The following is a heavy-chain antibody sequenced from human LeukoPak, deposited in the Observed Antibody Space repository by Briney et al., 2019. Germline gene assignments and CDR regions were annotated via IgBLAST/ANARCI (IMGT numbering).Heavy chain of an antibody. CDR1: GGSISSYY. CDR2: IYTSGST. D-gene: IGHD5-24*01. V-gene: IGHV4-4*09. J-gene: IGHJ6*03. Sequence: SETLSLTCTVSGGSISSYYWSWIRQPPGKGLEWIGYIYTSGSTNYNPSLKSRVTISVDTSKNQFSLKLSSVTAADTAVYYCARDRSGMATYYYYYYMDVWGKGTTVTVSS. CDR3: ARDRSGMATYYYYYYMDV.